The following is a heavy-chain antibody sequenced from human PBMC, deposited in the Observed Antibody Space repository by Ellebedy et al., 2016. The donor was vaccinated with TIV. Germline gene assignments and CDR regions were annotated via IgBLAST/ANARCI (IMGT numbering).Heavy chain of an antibody. J-gene: IGHJ5*02. CDR3: AKVLFAFGEFESPFDP. CDR2: IRYDGSDK. CDR1: GFTFHSYG. Sequence: LSLTCAASGFTFHSYGMHWVRQAPGKGLEWVTFIRYDGSDKYYADSVKGRFTVSRDNSKNTLTLQMNSLRPEDTAVYYCAKVLFAFGEFESPFDPWGQGTLVIVSS. V-gene: IGHV3-30*02. D-gene: IGHD3-10*01.